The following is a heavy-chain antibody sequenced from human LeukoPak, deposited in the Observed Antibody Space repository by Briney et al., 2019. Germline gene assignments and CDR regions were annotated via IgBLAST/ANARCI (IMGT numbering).Heavy chain of an antibody. CDR3: ARGVFSSNYDYVWGSYRSDAFDI. Sequence: ASVKVSCKASGYTFTRYYMHWVRQAPGQGLEWMGWISAYNGNTNYAQKLQGRVTMTTDTSTSTAYMELRSLRSDDTAVYYCARGVFSSNYDYVWGSYRSDAFDIWGQGTMVTVSS. J-gene: IGHJ3*02. CDR2: ISAYNGNT. V-gene: IGHV1-18*04. CDR1: GYTFTRYY. D-gene: IGHD3-16*02.